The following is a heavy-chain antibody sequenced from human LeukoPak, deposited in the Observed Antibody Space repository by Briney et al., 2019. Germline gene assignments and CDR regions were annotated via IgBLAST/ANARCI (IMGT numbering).Heavy chain of an antibody. V-gene: IGHV3-7*01. CDR2: INQDESKK. Sequence: GGSLRLSCAASGFTFSNDWMCWVRQAPGKGLEWVADINQDESKKYYADSVKGRFTISRDNAKNSLYLQMSSLTAEDTAIYYCARDHAYRADYWGQGTLVTVSS. J-gene: IGHJ4*02. CDR3: ARDHAYRADY. CDR1: GFTFSNDW. D-gene: IGHD2-2*01.